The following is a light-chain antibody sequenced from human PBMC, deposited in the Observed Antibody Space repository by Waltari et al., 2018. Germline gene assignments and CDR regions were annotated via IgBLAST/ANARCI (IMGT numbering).Light chain of an antibody. CDR2: DVN. V-gene: IGLV2-14*01. CDR3: FSYTASDAWL. Sequence: QSALTQPASVSGSPGQSITISCTGRSGDVGGYNYVSWYQQYPGSAPKLIIYDVNKRPSGVSYRFSGSKSGNTASLTISGLQGEDEADYYSFSYTASDAWLFGGGTKLTVL. CDR1: SGDVGGYNY. J-gene: IGLJ3*02.